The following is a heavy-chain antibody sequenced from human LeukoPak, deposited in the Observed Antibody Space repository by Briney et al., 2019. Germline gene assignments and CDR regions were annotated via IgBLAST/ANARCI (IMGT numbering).Heavy chain of an antibody. Sequence: GGSPRLSCAASGFSFRNNWMSWVRQAPGKGLEWVSSISSSSSYIYYADSVKGRFTISRDNAKNSLYLQMNSLRAEDTAVYYCARYYGDYSCADYWGQGTLVTVSS. V-gene: IGHV3-21*01. CDR2: ISSSSSYI. J-gene: IGHJ4*02. CDR1: GFSFRNNW. CDR3: ARYYGDYSCADY. D-gene: IGHD4-17*01.